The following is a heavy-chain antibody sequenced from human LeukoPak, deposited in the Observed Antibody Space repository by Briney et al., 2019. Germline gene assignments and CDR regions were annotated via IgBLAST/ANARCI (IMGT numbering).Heavy chain of an antibody. CDR3: AKDIVVVPAATQNDY. V-gene: IGHV3-30*02. CDR2: IRYDGSNK. Sequence: PGGSLRLSCAASGFTFSSYGMHWVRQAPGKGLEWVAFIRYDGSNKYYADSVKGRFTISRDNSKNTLYLQMNSLRAEDTAVYYCAKDIVVVPAATQNDYWGQGTLVTVSS. D-gene: IGHD2-2*01. J-gene: IGHJ4*02. CDR1: GFTFSSYG.